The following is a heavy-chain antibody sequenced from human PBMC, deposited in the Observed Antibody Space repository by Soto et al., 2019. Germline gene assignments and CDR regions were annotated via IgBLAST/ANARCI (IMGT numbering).Heavy chain of an antibody. CDR1: GYTFTDYY. J-gene: IGHJ2*01. Sequence: ASVKVSCKASGYTFTDYYMHWVRQSPGQGLEWMGWINPNSGGTKYAQKFQAWVTMTADTSISTAYLELSRLRSDHTAVYYCAREIRSGYYKYWYFDLWGRGTLVTVSS. CDR3: AREIRSGYYKYWYFDL. D-gene: IGHD3-3*01. V-gene: IGHV1-2*04. CDR2: INPNSGGT.